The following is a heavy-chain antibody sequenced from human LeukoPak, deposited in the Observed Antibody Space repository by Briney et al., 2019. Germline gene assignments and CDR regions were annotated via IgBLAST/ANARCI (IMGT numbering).Heavy chain of an antibody. J-gene: IGHJ5*02. V-gene: IGHV4-39*01. CDR1: GGSISSSSYY. Sequence: SETLSLTCTVSGGSISSSSYYWGWFRQPPGKGLEWMGRIYYSGSTYYNPSLKSRVTISVDTSKNQFSLKLSSVTAADTAVYYCARTYYDFWSGYSNWFDPWGQGTLVTVSS. D-gene: IGHD3-3*01. CDR2: IYYSGST. CDR3: ARTYYDFWSGYSNWFDP.